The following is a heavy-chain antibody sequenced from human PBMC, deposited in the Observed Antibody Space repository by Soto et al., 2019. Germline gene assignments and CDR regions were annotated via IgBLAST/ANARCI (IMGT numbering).Heavy chain of an antibody. J-gene: IGHJ4*02. CDR3: ASHASPGYCYGVYY. Sequence: QVQLVQSGAEVKKPGSSVIVSCTASGGTFSSYAISWVRQAPGQGLEWMGAIIPIFGKANYAQKLQGRVTTTADDSTNTAYMELSSLRTEDTAVEYCASHASPGYCYGVYYWGQGTLVTVSS. V-gene: IGHV1-69*12. CDR2: IIPIFGKA. D-gene: IGHD2-21*02. CDR1: GGTFSSYA.